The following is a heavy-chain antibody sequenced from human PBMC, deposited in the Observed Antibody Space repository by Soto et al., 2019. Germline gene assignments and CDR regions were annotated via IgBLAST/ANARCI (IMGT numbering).Heavy chain of an antibody. CDR3: ARTWIRFGPNDY. Sequence: GGSLRLSCAASGFTFSDSWMGWVRQAPGRGLEWVANIKQDGSQTPYAASVRGRFTISRDNAKKSVYLQMNSLRVEDTAIYYCARTWIRFGPNDYWGQGAPVTVSS. CDR1: GFTFSDSW. J-gene: IGHJ4*02. D-gene: IGHD3-16*01. CDR2: IKQDGSQT. V-gene: IGHV3-7*01.